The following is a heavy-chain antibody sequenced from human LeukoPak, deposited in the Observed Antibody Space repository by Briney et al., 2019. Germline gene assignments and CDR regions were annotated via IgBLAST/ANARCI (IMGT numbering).Heavy chain of an antibody. CDR3: ARDGGNSDYWYFDL. CDR2: LNSDGTST. Sequence: GGSLRLSCAASGFTFSSYWMHWVRQAPGEGLGWVSRLNSDGTSTKCADSVKGRFTISRDNAKNTLYLQMNSLRAEDTAVYYCARDGGNSDYWYFDLWGRGTLVTVSS. D-gene: IGHD4-23*01. J-gene: IGHJ2*01. V-gene: IGHV3-74*03. CDR1: GFTFSSYW.